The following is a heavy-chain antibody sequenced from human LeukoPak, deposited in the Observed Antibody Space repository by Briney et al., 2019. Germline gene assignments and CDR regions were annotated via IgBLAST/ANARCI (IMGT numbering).Heavy chain of an antibody. J-gene: IGHJ3*02. CDR1: GGSISNSDYY. D-gene: IGHD4-17*01. CDR3: ARLMTTVNAFDI. V-gene: IGHV4-61*05. Sequence: PSQTLSLTCTVSGGSISNSDYYWGWIRQPPGKGLEWIGYIYYSGSTNYNPSLKSRVTISVDTSKNQFSLKLSSVTAADTAVYYCARLMTTVNAFDIWGQGTMVTVSS. CDR2: IYYSGST.